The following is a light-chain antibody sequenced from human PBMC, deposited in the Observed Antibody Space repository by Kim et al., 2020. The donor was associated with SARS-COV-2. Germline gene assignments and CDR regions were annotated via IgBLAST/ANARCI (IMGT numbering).Light chain of an antibody. V-gene: IGLV3-1*01. CDR2: QDF. Sequence: SYELTQPPSVSVSPGQTVTLTCSGDKLGEKYSCWYQQRSGQSPILPIYQDFKRPSGIPERFSGSNFGNTATLTISGAQTVDEADYYCQAWDSGTVVFGGGTQLTVL. J-gene: IGLJ2*01. CDR1: KLGEKY. CDR3: QAWDSGTVV.